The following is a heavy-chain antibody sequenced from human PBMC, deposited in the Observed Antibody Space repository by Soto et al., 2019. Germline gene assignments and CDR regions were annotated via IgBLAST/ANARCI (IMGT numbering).Heavy chain of an antibody. V-gene: IGHV3-53*04. Sequence: GGSLRLSCAASGFTVSSNYMSWVRQAPGKGLEWVSVIYSGGSTYYADSVKGRFTISRHNSKNTLYLQMNSLRAEDTAVYYCARASRYCSGGSCYSDAFDIWGQGTMVTVSS. D-gene: IGHD2-15*01. J-gene: IGHJ3*02. CDR1: GFTVSSNY. CDR3: ARASRYCSGGSCYSDAFDI. CDR2: IYSGGST.